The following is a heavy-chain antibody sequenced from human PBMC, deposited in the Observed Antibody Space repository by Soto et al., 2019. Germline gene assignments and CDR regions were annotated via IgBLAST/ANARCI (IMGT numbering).Heavy chain of an antibody. D-gene: IGHD2-8*01. J-gene: IGHJ6*02. Sequence: ASVKVSCKASGYSFTDYQIHWVRQAPGQGLEWLGRINPKSGGTSTAQKFQGWVTMTTDTSISTASMELTRLTSDDTAIYYCARGDSTDRSHGVCSFCYNNDLDVWGQGTTVTVS. CDR3: ARGDSTDRSHGVCSFCYNNDLDV. V-gene: IGHV1-2*04. CDR1: GYSFTDYQ. CDR2: INPKSGGT.